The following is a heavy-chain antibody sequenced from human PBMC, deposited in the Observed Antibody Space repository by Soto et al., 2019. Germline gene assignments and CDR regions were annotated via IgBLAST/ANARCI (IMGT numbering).Heavy chain of an antibody. V-gene: IGHV1-18*04. CDR3: VRDQKYFRVNGNWFDS. Sequence: ASVKVSCKGSGYTSADFGISWGRQAPGQGLEWMGWVSGNNGASNPAPRVQGRITMTLDTSTGVSYMALRSLRSDDTAIYYCVRDQKYFRVNGNWFDSWGQGTLVTVS. CDR2: VSGNNGAS. D-gene: IGHD2-2*01. J-gene: IGHJ5*01. CDR1: GYTSADFG.